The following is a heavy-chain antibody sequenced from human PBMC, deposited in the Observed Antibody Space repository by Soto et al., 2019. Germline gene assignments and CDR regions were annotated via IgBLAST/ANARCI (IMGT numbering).Heavy chain of an antibody. J-gene: IGHJ6*02. D-gene: IGHD3-16*01. CDR2: VYYTGSN. CDR1: GGSIGSYY. CDR3: ARVITYHYGMDV. Sequence: SETLSLTCNVSGGSIGSYYWNWLRQPAGKGLEWIGYVYYTGSNNYNPSLEGRATISVDSSKNQVSLNLRSVTAEDSATYYCARVITYHYGMDVWGQGITVTVSS. V-gene: IGHV4-59*01.